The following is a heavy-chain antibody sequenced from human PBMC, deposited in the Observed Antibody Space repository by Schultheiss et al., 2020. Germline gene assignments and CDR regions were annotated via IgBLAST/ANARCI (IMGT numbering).Heavy chain of an antibody. CDR1: GYSFTSYW. CDR2: IYPGDSDT. D-gene: IGHD2-15*01. J-gene: IGHJ6*02. CDR3: ARLRSCSGGSFYGMDV. Sequence: GESLKISCKGSGYSFTSYWIGWVRQMPGKGLEWMGIIYPGDSDTIYSPSFQGQVTISADKSIGTAYLQWSSLRASDTAMYYCARLRSCSGGSFYGMDVWGQGTTVTVSS. V-gene: IGHV5-51*01.